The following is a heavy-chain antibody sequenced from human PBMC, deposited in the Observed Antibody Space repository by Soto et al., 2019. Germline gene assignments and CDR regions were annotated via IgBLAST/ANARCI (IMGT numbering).Heavy chain of an antibody. Sequence: ETLSLTCTVSGGSISSYYWSWIRQPPGKGLEWIGYIYYSGSTNYNPSLKSRVTISVDTSKNQFSLKLSSVTAADTAVYYCAREGYGSSDFDSGGRGTLVTVPS. CDR2: IYYSGST. D-gene: IGHD6-13*01. J-gene: IGHJ4*02. CDR1: GGSISSYY. CDR3: AREGYGSSDFDS. V-gene: IGHV4-59*01.